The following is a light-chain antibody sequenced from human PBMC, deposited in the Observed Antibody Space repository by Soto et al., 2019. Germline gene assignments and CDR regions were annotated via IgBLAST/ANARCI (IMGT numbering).Light chain of an antibody. V-gene: IGKV1-9*01. CDR2: AAS. CDR1: QGISSY. J-gene: IGKJ3*01. Sequence: DIQLTQSPSFLSASVGDRVTITCRASQGISSYLAWYQQKSGKAPKLLIYAASTLQSGVPSRFSGSGSGTEFTLTISSLQPEDFATYYCQQLNSYPRTFGPGTKVDIQ. CDR3: QQLNSYPRT.